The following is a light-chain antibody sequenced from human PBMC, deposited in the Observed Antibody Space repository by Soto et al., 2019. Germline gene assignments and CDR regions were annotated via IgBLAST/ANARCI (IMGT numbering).Light chain of an antibody. CDR3: QQSDSTPFT. Sequence: DIQMTQSPSSLSSSVGDRVTITCRASQTISTYLIWYQQKTGKAPRLLIYDASSLLSGVPSRFSGSGSGTDFTLTIASLQPEDFSTYYCQQSDSTPFTFGQGTKVEI. CDR2: DAS. V-gene: IGKV1-39*01. J-gene: IGKJ2*01. CDR1: QTISTY.